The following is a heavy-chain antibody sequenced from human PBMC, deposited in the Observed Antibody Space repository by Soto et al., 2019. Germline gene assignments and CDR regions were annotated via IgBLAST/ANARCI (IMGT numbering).Heavy chain of an antibody. Sequence: QITLKESGPTLVKPTQPLTLTCTFSAFSLSTSGVGVGWIHQPPGKAREWLTFIYWDDDKRYSPSLKSRLTITKDTSKNQVVLTMTNMDPVDTATYYCARLVAAGITYYFDSWGQGTLVTVSS. V-gene: IGHV2-5*02. CDR2: IYWDDDK. CDR1: AFSLSTSGVG. CDR3: ARLVAAGITYYFDS. J-gene: IGHJ4*02. D-gene: IGHD2-21*01.